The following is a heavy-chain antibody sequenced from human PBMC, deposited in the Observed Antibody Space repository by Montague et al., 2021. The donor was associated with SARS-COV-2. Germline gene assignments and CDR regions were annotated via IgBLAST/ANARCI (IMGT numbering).Heavy chain of an antibody. V-gene: IGHV4-39*01. D-gene: IGHD3-9*01. CDR3: ARQDDILTGYYYYGMDV. Sequence: SETLSLTCTVSGGSISGSSYYWGWIRQPPGKGLEWIGSIYYSGSTYYNPSLKSRVTISVGTSKNQFSLKLSSVTAADTAVYYCARQDDILTGYYYYGMDVWGQGTTVTVSS. CDR1: GGSISGSSYY. CDR2: IYYSGST. J-gene: IGHJ6*02.